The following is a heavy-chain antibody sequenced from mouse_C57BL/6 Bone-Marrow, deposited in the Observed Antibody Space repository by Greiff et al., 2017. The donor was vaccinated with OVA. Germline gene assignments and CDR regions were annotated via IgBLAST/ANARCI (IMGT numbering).Heavy chain of an antibody. J-gene: IGHJ2*01. CDR3: ARPPYYSNYLDY. V-gene: IGHV1-81*01. D-gene: IGHD2-5*01. CDR1: GYTFTSYG. CDR2: IYPRSGNT. Sequence: VKLQESGAELARPGASVKLSCKASGYTFTSYGISWVKQSTGQGLEWIGEIYPRSGNTYYNEKFKGKATLTADKSSSTAYMELRSLTSEDSAVYFCARPPYYSNYLDYWGQGTTLTVSS.